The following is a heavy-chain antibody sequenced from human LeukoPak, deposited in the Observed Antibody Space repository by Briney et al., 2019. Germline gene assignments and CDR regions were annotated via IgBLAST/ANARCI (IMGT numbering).Heavy chain of an antibody. J-gene: IGHJ5*02. CDR1: GGSVSSGSYY. CDR3: ARDTDWNDAWFDP. D-gene: IGHD1-1*01. Sequence: SETLSLTCTVSGGSVSSGSYYWSWIRQPPGKGLEWIGYIYYSGSTNYNPSLKSRVTISVGTSKNQFSLKLSSVTAADTAVYYCARDTDWNDAWFDPWGQGTLVTVSS. CDR2: IYYSGST. V-gene: IGHV4-61*01.